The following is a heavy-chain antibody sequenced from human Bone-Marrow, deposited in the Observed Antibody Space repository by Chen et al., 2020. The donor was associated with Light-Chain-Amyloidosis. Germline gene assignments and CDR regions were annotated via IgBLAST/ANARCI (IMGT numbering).Heavy chain of an antibody. V-gene: IGHV3-7*01. CDR1: GFTFSDYW. CDR2: INLVGSSK. CDR3: ARDVGNC. D-gene: IGHD2-15*01. Sequence: EVQLVESGGGLVHPGGSLRLSCAASGFTFSDYWMSWIRQAPGEGLEWVANINLVGSSKYYVDSVKGRFTISRDNAKNSLYLQMNSLRAEDTAVYYCARDVGNCWGQGTPVTVSS. J-gene: IGHJ4*02.